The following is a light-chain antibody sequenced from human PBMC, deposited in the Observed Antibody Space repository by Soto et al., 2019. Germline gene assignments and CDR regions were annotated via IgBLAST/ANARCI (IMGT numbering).Light chain of an antibody. CDR1: NSDVGAYNY. CDR3: CSYAGSTPSVL. Sequence: QSVLTQPHSVSGSPGQSFAISCTGTNSDVGAYNYVSWYQHHPGNAPKLIIYDLNKRPSGVPDRFSASKSGNTATLSISGLHLDDEADYYCCSYAGSTPSVLFGGGTQLTVL. CDR2: DLN. J-gene: IGLJ7*01. V-gene: IGLV2-11*01.